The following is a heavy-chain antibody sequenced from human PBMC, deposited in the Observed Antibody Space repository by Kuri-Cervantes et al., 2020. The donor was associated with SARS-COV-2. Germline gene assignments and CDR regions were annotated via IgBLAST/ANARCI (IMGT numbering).Heavy chain of an antibody. CDR1: GFTVSTNY. V-gene: IGHV3-53*01. Sequence: ETLSLTCVVSGFTVSTNYMSWVRQAPGKGLKWVSVIYTGGSSHYADSVRGRFTISRNKSKNTLYLQMNSLRVEDTAVYYCARDPSTGWSRYFYGMDVWGQGTTVTVSS. CDR3: ARDPSTGWSRYFYGMDV. J-gene: IGHJ6*02. D-gene: IGHD6-19*01. CDR2: IYTGGSS.